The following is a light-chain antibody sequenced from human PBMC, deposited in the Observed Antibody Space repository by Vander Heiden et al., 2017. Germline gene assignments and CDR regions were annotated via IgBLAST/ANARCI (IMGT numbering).Light chain of an antibody. V-gene: IGLV3-21*02. Sequence: SYVLTQPPSVSVAPGQTATITCGGYNIGSRSVHWYQQTPGQAPIVVVYDDNQRPSGIPERFSGSTARNTATLIIRGVEAGDEADYHCQVWDSNSDLTVVFGGGTKLTVL. CDR3: QVWDSNSDLTVV. CDR1: NIGSRS. J-gene: IGLJ2*01. CDR2: DDN.